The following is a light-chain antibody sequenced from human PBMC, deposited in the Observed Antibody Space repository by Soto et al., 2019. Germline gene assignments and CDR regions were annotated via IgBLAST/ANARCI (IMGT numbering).Light chain of an antibody. CDR1: QSVSSY. CDR3: QQRSNWPPT. J-gene: IGKJ2*01. Sequence: EIVLTQSPATLSLSPGERATLSCRASQSVSSYLAWYQQKPGQAPRVLIYDASNRATGIPDRFSGSGSVTDFTLTISSLEPEDFAVYYFQQRSNWPPTFGQGTKLEIK. V-gene: IGKV3-11*01. CDR2: DAS.